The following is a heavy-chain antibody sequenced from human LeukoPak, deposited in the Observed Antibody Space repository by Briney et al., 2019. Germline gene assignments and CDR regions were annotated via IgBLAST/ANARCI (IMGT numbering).Heavy chain of an antibody. Sequence: PGGSLRLSCAASGFTFSDYYMSWIRQAPGKGLEWVSYISSSGSTIHNADSVKGRFTISRDNTKNSLYLQMNSLRAEDTAVYYCSRRDYVWWPAGYYFDYWVRGTLVNVSS. CDR2: ISSSGSTI. CDR1: GFTFSDYY. D-gene: IGHD3-16*01. V-gene: IGHV3-11*04. CDR3: SRRDYVWWPAGYYFDY. J-gene: IGHJ4*02.